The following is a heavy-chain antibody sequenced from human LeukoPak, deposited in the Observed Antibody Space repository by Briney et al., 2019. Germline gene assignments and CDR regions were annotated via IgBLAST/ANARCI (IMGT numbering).Heavy chain of an antibody. D-gene: IGHD2-8*02. CDR3: VSGATYDYFYMDV. CDR2: ITASGGST. Sequence: GGSLRLSCAASGLIVSSNYMTWVRQAPGKGLEWVSAITASGGSTYYADSVEGRFTISRDNSKNTLYLQMNSLRAGDTALYYCVSGATYDYFYMDVWGKGTTVTVSS. CDR1: GLIVSSNY. V-gene: IGHV3-23*01. J-gene: IGHJ6*03.